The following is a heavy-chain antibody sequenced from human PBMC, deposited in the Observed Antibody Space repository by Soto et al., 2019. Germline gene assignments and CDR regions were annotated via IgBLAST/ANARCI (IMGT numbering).Heavy chain of an antibody. CDR3: ARSQGGSSSLDIYYYYYYGMDV. Sequence: QVPLVQSGAEVKKPGSSVKVSCKAPGGTFSTYAISWVRQAPGQGLEWMGGVIPIFGTPKYAQKSQGRVTITADESTSTGYMELRSLRSEDTAVYYCARSQGGSSSLDIYYYYYYGMDVWGQGTTVTVSS. CDR2: VIPIFGTP. D-gene: IGHD2-15*01. CDR1: GGTFSTYA. J-gene: IGHJ6*02. V-gene: IGHV1-69*01.